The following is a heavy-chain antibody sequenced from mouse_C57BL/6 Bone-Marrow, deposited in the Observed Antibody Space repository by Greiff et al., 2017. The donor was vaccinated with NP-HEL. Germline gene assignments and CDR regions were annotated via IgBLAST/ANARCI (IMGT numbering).Heavy chain of an antibody. J-gene: IGHJ2*01. CDR3: TRDTYYSNYNFDY. CDR1: GYTFTDYE. Sequence: VQGVESGAELVRPGASVTLSCKASGYTFTDYEMHWVKQTPVHGLEWIGAIDPETGGTAYNQKFKGKAILTADKSSSTAYMELRSLTSEDSAVYYCTRDTYYSNYNFDYWGQGTTLTVSS. D-gene: IGHD2-5*01. CDR2: IDPETGGT. V-gene: IGHV1-15*01.